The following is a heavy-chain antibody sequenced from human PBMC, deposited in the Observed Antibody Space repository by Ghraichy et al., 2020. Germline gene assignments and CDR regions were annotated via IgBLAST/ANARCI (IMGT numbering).Heavy chain of an antibody. CDR2: ISSSSSTI. CDR1: GFTFSSYS. CDR3: RAYSSSSRYYFDY. D-gene: IGHD6-6*01. Sequence: GGSLRLSCAASGFTFSSYSMKWVRQAPGKGLEWVSYISSSSSTIYYADSVKGRFTISRDNAKNSLYLHMNSLRDEDTAVYYCRAYSSSSRYYFDYWGQGTLVTVSS. J-gene: IGHJ4*02. V-gene: IGHV3-48*02.